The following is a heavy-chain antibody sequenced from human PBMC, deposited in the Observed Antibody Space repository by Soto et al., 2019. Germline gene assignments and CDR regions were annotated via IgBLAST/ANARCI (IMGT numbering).Heavy chain of an antibody. V-gene: IGHV4-39*01. CDR2: IYYSGST. J-gene: IGHJ4*02. Sequence: SSETLSLTCSVSGGSISSSTYYWGWIRQPPGKGLEWIGNIYYSGSTYYNPSLKSRVTMSVDTSENQFSLKLTSVTAADTAVYYCAGIAVAGRYWSGELDYWGQGTVVTVS. CDR3: AGIAVAGRYWSGELDY. CDR1: GGSISSSTYY. D-gene: IGHD6-19*01.